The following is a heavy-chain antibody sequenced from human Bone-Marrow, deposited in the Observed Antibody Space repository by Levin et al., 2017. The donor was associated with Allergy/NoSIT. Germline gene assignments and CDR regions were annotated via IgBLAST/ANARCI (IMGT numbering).Heavy chain of an antibody. V-gene: IGHV3-30-3*01. CDR3: ASWSGGAMDV. CDR1: GFTFSSYA. J-gene: IGHJ6*02. D-gene: IGHD1-14*01. CDR2: ISYDGSNK. Sequence: GGSLRLSCAASGFTFSSYAMHWVRQAPGKGLEWVAVISYDGSNKYYGDSVKGRFTISRDNSKNTLYLQMNSLRAEDTSVYYCASWSGGAMDVWGQGTTVTVSS.